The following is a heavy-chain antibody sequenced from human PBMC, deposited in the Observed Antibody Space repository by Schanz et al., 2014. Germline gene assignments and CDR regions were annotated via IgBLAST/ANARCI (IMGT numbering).Heavy chain of an antibody. V-gene: IGHV3-33*01. Sequence: QVQLVESGGGVVQPGRSLRLSCAASGFTFSKYGVHWVRQAPGKGLEWVAVIWYNGSNKYYADSVRGRFTISRDNSKNTVYLQMNSLRSDDAAVYYCARAQGVIRLYYGVDVWGQGTTVTVS. CDR3: ARAQGVIRLYYGVDV. D-gene: IGHD3-10*01. CDR2: IWYNGSNK. CDR1: GFTFSKYG. J-gene: IGHJ6*02.